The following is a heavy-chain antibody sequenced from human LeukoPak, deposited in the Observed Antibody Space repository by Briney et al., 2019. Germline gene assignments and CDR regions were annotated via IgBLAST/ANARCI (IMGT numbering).Heavy chain of an antibody. CDR1: GGSISSSSYY. D-gene: IGHD3-10*01. J-gene: IGHJ5*01. CDR2: IYYSGST. Sequence: KPSETLSLTCTVSGGSISSSSYYWGWIRQPPGKGLEWIGSIYYSGSTYYNPSLKSRVTISVDTSKNQFSLKLSSVTAADTAVYYCATDGMVRGPDAWFDSWGQGTLVTVSS. V-gene: IGHV4-39*02. CDR3: ATDGMVRGPDAWFDS.